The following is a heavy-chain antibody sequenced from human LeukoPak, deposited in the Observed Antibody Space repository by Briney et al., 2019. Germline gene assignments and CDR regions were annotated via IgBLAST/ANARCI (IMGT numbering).Heavy chain of an antibody. CDR1: GGSISGTNW. Sequence: SETLSLTCGVSGGSISGTNWWSWVRQPPGQGLEWIGEISLAGQTNYNPSLKSRVTVSVDTSKNQFSLNLTSLTAADTAVYYCAKGGKGFPLGLRFDSWGQGTLVGVSS. D-gene: IGHD2-21*01. J-gene: IGHJ4*02. CDR2: ISLAGQT. CDR3: AKGGKGFPLGLRFDS. V-gene: IGHV4-4*02.